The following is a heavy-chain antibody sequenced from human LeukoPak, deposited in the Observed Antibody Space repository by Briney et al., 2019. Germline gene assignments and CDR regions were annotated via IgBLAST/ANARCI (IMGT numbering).Heavy chain of an antibody. J-gene: IGHJ4*02. CDR2: IYTSGST. V-gene: IGHV4-61*02. CDR1: GGSISSGSYY. Sequence: SQTLSLXCTVSGGSISSGSYYWSWIRQPAAKGLEWIGRIYTSGSTNYNPSLKSRVTISVDTSKNQFSLKLSSVTAADTAVYYCARQEWAVVTAPYYFDYWGQGTLVTVSS. CDR3: ARQEWAVVTAPYYFDY. D-gene: IGHD5-18*01.